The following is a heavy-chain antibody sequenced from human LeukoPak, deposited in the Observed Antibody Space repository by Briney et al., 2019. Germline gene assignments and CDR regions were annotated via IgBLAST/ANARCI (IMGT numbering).Heavy chain of an antibody. CDR2: XXPIFGTA. D-gene: IGHD3-22*01. CDR1: GGTFSSXA. V-gene: IGHV1-69*13. J-gene: IGHJ4*02. Sequence: GASVKVSCKASGGTFSSXAISWVRQAPGQGLEWMGGXXPIFGTANYVQKFQGRVTITADESTSTAYMELSSLRSEDTAVYYCARDGGSSGYYSPPYFDYWGQGTLVTVSS. CDR3: ARDGGSSGYYSPPYFDY.